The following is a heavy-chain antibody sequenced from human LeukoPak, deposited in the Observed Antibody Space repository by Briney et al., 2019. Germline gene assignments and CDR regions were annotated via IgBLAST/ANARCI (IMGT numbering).Heavy chain of an antibody. CDR1: GYTFTDYY. V-gene: IGHV1-69-2*01. D-gene: IGHD2-2*01. CDR2: VDPEDGET. CDR3: ARTLSSTSSDFDY. Sequence: GASVKVSCKVSGYTFTDYYMHWVQQAPGKGLEWMGLVDPEDGETIYAEKFQGRVTITADTSTDTAYMELSSLRSEDTAVYYCARTLSSTSSDFDYWGQGTLVTVSS. J-gene: IGHJ4*02.